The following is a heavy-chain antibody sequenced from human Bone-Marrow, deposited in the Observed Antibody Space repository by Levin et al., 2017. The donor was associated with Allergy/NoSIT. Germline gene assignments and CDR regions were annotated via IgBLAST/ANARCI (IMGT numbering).Heavy chain of an antibody. CDR2: IIPIFGTA. Sequence: KISCKASGGTFSSYAISWVRQAPGQGLEWMGGIIPIFGTANYAQKFQGRVTITADESTSTAYMELSSLRSEDTAVYYCARGRESYYYGSGRILLFDPWGQGTLVTVSS. J-gene: IGHJ5*02. CDR1: GGTFSSYA. CDR3: ARGRESYYYGSGRILLFDP. D-gene: IGHD3-10*01. V-gene: IGHV1-69*01.